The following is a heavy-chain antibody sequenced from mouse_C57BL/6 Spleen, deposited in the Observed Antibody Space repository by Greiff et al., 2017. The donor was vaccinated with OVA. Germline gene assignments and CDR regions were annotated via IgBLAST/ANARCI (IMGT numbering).Heavy chain of an antibody. V-gene: IGHV1-80*01. CDR2: IYPGDGDT. Sequence: QVQLKESGAELVKPGASVKISCKASGYAFSSYWMNWVKQRPGKGLEWIGQIYPGDGDTNYNGKFKGKATLTADKASSTAYMQLSSLTSEDSAVYCCASEAPGYFDYWGQGTTLTVSS. CDR3: ASEAPGYFDY. CDR1: GYAFSSYW. J-gene: IGHJ2*01.